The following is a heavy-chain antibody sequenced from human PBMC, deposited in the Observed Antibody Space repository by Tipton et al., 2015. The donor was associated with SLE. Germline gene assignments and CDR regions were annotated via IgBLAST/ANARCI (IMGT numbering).Heavy chain of an antibody. CDR1: GFTFSSYG. V-gene: IGHV3-33*06. D-gene: IGHD4-23*01. CDR3: AKDGRVTPPYYYGMDV. J-gene: IGHJ6*02. Sequence: SLRLSCAASGFTFSSYGMHWVRQAPGKGLEWVAVIWYDGSNKYYADSVKGRFTISRDNSKNTLYLQMNSLRAEDTAVYYCAKDGRVTPPYYYGMDVWGQGTTVTVSS. CDR2: IWYDGSNK.